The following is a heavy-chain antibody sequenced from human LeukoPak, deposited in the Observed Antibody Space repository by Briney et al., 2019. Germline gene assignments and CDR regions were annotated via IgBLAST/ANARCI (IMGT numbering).Heavy chain of an antibody. D-gene: IGHD2-2*01. Sequence: GESLKISCKGSGYNFTPYWIAWVRQMLGEGLEWMGIIYPDDSHTTYSPSFQGRVTISVDKSITTAYLQWSSLKASDTAMYYCARHRYDKYCSTNGCPGAFDIWGQGTTVTVSS. J-gene: IGHJ3*02. V-gene: IGHV5-51*01. CDR3: ARHRYDKYCSTNGCPGAFDI. CDR1: GYNFTPYW. CDR2: IYPDDSHT.